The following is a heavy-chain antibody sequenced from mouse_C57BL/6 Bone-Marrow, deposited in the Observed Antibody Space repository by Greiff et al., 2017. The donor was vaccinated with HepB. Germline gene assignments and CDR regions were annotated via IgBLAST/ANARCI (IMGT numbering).Heavy chain of an antibody. CDR3: SASYAMDY. CDR1: GFNIKDDY. CDR2: IDPENGDT. J-gene: IGHJ4*01. Sequence: EVQLKESGAELVRPGASVKLSCTASGFNIKDDYMHWVKQRPEQGLEWIGWIDPENGDTEYASKFQGKATITADTSSNTAYLQLSSLTSEDTAVYYSSASYAMDYWGQGTSVTVSS. V-gene: IGHV14-4*01. D-gene: IGHD3-1*01.